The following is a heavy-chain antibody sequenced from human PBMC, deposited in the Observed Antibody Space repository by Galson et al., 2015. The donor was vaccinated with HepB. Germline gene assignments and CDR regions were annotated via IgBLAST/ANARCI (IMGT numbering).Heavy chain of an antibody. CDR3: AKRAWGSGSYYDY. Sequence: SLRLSCAASGFTFSSYAMSWVRQAPGKGLDWVSAISGSGGSTYYADSVKGRFTISRDNSKDTLYLQMNSLRAEDTAVYYCAKRAWGSGSYYDYWGQGTLVTVSS. CDR1: GFTFSSYA. J-gene: IGHJ4*02. D-gene: IGHD3-10*01. V-gene: IGHV3-23*01. CDR2: ISGSGGST.